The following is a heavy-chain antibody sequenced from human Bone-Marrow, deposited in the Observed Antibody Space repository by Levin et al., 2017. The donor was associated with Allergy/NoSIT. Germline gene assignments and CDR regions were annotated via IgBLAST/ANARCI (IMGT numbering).Heavy chain of an antibody. CDR1: GFSLTTGGVG. CDR3: AHRYMGTNSLAFDY. CDR2: IYWNDDK. D-gene: IGHD7-27*01. Sequence: VSGLTLVKPTQTLSLTCSFSGFSLTTGGVGVAWIRQPPGKALEWLGVIYWNDDKPYNPSLKNRLTITKDTSKNQVVLTLTNMGPVDTATYYCAHRYMGTNSLAFDYWGQGTLVTVSS. V-gene: IGHV2-5*01. J-gene: IGHJ4*02.